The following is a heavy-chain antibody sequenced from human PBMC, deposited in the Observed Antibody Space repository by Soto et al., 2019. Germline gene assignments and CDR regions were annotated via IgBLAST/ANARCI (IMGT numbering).Heavy chain of an antibody. CDR3: TRPTDRLDAFDI. J-gene: IGHJ3*02. Sequence: GGSLRLSCAASGFTFSGSAMHWVRQASGKGLEWVGRIRSKANSYATAYAASVKGRFTISRDDSKNTAYLQMNSLKTEDTAVYYCTRPTDRLDAFDIRGQGTMVTVSS. CDR2: IRSKANSYAT. CDR1: GFTFSGSA. V-gene: IGHV3-73*01.